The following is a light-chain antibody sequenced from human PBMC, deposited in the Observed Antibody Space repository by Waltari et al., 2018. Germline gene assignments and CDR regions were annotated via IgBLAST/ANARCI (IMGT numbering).Light chain of an antibody. CDR2: AVS. CDR3: LHDYNYPLT. Sequence: AIQMTQSPSSPSASVGDRVTITCRASQGIRNDLGWYQQKPGKAPKLLIYAVSNLQSGVPSRFSGSGSGTDFTLTISSLQPEDCATYYCLHDYNYPLTFGQGTKVEIK. CDR1: QGIRND. V-gene: IGKV1-6*01. J-gene: IGKJ1*01.